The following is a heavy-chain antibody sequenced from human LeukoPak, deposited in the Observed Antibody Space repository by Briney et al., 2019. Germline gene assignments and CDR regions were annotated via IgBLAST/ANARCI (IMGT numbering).Heavy chain of an antibody. V-gene: IGHV1-46*01. CDR1: GYTFTTYY. J-gene: IGHJ6*02. CDR2: INPRGGST. Sequence: WASVKVSCKASGYTFTTYYMHWVRQAPGQGLEWVGIINPRGGSTTYAQKFQGRVTMTRDTSTSTVYMQLSSLRSEDTAVYYCARDLAIAAAPYGMDVWGQGTTVTVSS. D-gene: IGHD6-13*01. CDR3: ARDLAIAAAPYGMDV.